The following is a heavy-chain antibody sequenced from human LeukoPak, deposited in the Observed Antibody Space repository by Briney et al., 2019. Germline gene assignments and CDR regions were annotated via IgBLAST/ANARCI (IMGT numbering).Heavy chain of an antibody. CDR3: ARDRIDAFDI. V-gene: IGHV3-23*01. Sequence: GGSLRLSCAASGFTFSSYAMSWVRQASGKGLEWVSAISGSGGSTYYADSVKGRFTISRDNSKNTLYLQMNSLRAEDTAVYYCARDRIDAFDIWGQGTMVTVTS. J-gene: IGHJ3*02. CDR1: GFTFSSYA. CDR2: ISGSGGST. D-gene: IGHD2/OR15-2a*01.